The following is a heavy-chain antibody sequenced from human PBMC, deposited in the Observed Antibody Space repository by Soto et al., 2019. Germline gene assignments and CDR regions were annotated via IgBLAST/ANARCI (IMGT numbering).Heavy chain of an antibody. J-gene: IGHJ4*02. D-gene: IGHD6-13*01. V-gene: IGHV5-10-1*01. Sequence: PGASLKISCKGSGYSFTSYWISWVRQMPGKGLEWMGRIDPSDSYTNYSPSFQGHVTIPADKSISTAYLQWSSLKASDTAMYYCARIGRQRQLPDYWGQGTLVTVSS. CDR3: ARIGRQRQLPDY. CDR1: GYSFTSYW. CDR2: IDPSDSYT.